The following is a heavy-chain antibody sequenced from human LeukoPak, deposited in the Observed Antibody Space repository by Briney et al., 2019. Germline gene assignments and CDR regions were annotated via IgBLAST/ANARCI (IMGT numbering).Heavy chain of an antibody. D-gene: IGHD3-3*01. Sequence: GGSLRLSCAASGFIFSSYWMHWVRQVPGKGLVWVSRINPDGSSRSYADSVKGRFTISRDNSKNTLYLQMNSLRAEDTAVYYCAKGGDLRFLEWLLPDYWGQGTLVTVSS. CDR2: INPDGSSR. V-gene: IGHV3-74*01. CDR3: AKGGDLRFLEWLLPDY. J-gene: IGHJ4*02. CDR1: GFIFSSYW.